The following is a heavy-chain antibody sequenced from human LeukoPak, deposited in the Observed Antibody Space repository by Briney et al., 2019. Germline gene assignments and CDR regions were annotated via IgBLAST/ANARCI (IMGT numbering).Heavy chain of an antibody. CDR1: GYTFTSYA. J-gene: IGHJ6*02. D-gene: IGHD3-10*01. Sequence: ASVKVSCKASGYTFTSYAMHWVRQAPGQRLEWMGWINAGNGNTKYSQKFRGRVTITRDTSASTAYMELSSLRSEDTAVYYCARDPGMVRGVIGYYYYGMDVWGQGTTVTVSS. CDR3: ARDPGMVRGVIGYYYYGMDV. CDR2: INAGNGNT. V-gene: IGHV1-3*01.